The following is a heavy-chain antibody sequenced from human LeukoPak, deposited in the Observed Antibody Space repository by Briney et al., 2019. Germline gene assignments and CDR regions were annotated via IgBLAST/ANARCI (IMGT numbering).Heavy chain of an antibody. J-gene: IGHJ3*02. D-gene: IGHD5-12*01. CDR3: ARGRERLASIGAFDI. CDR2: ISSSSSYI. CDR1: GFTFSSYS. V-gene: IGHV3-21*01. Sequence: GGSLRLSCAASGFTFSSYSMNWVRQAPGKGLEWVSSISSSSSYIYYADSVKGRFTISRDNAKNSLYLQMNSLRAEDTAVYYCARGRERLASIGAFDIWGQGTMVTVSS.